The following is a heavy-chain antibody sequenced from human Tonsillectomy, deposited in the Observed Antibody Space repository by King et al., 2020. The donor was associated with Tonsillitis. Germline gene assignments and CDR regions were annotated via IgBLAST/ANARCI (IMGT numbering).Heavy chain of an antibody. J-gene: IGHJ4*02. CDR1: GFLLSNARMG. D-gene: IGHD3-22*01. CDR2: LFSNDDQ. V-gene: IGHV2-26*01. CDR3: ARYYYDSSGYYNGYFDY. Sequence: VTLKESGPVLVKPTETLTLTCTVSGFLLSNARMGVSWIPQPPGKALEWRAHLFSNDDQSYSTPLTSRLTISKDTSKSQVVLSMTNMDPVDTATYYCARYYYDSSGYYNGYFDYWGQGTLVTVSS.